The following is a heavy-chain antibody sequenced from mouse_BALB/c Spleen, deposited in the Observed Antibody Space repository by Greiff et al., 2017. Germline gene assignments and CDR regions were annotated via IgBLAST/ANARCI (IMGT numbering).Heavy chain of an antibody. D-gene: IGHD2-4*01. J-gene: IGHJ2*01. CDR2: ISSGGST. V-gene: IGHV5-6-5*01. CDR1: GFTFSSYA. CDR3: ARGYDYDDYFDD. Sequence: EVQRVESGGGLVKPGGSLKLSCAASGFTFSSYAMSWVRQTPEKRLEWVASISSGGSTYYPDSVKGRFTISRDNARNILYLQMSSLRSEDTAMYYCARGYDYDDYFDDWGQGTTLTVSS.